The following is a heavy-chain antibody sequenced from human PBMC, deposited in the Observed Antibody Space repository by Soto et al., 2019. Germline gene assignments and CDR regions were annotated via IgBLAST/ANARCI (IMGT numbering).Heavy chain of an antibody. J-gene: IGHJ5*02. CDR1: KFSFSGYW. V-gene: IGHV3-74*01. D-gene: IGHD1-26*01. Sequence: EVQLVESGGGLVQPGGSLRLSCAASKFSFSGYWMHWVRQAPGKGLMWVSRVNPDGSTTTYADSVKGRFTISRDNAKNTVFLQMNSLRDDDTAVYYCAKVASGRYDWFDPWGQGTLVTVSS. CDR3: AKVASGRYDWFDP. CDR2: VNPDGSTT.